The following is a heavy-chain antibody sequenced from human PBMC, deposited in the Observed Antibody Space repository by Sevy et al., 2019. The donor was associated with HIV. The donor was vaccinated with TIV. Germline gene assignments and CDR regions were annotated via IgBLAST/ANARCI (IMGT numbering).Heavy chain of an antibody. CDR1: GFKFDDYA. CDR2: ITWDGGRT. Sequence: GGSLRLSCTASGFKFDDYAVHWVRQPPGKGLEWVSGITWDGGRTGYADSVKGRFIISRDNTKSSLYLQMNSLRAEDTALYYCAKDLRRDDILTGYLNYWGQGILVTVSS. J-gene: IGHJ4*02. CDR3: AKDLRRDDILTGYLNY. V-gene: IGHV3-9*01. D-gene: IGHD3-9*01.